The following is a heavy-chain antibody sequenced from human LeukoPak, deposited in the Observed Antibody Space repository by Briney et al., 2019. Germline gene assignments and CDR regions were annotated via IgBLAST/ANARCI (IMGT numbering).Heavy chain of an antibody. D-gene: IGHD4-17*01. CDR2: IYPADSDT. J-gene: IGHJ4*02. CDR3: ARQAAVTTEVGIDY. V-gene: IGHV5-51*01. Sequence: GESLKISCKGSGYSINNYWIAWVRQMPGKGLEWMGIIYPADSDTRYSPSFQGQVTISADKSIGTAYLQWSSLKASDTAMFYCARQAAVTTEVGIDYWGQGTLVTVSS. CDR1: GYSINNYW.